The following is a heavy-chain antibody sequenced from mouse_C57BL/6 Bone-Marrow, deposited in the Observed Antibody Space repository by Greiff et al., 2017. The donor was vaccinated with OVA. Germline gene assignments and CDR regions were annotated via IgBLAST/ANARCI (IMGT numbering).Heavy chain of an antibody. CDR1: GYTFTDYA. CDR2: ISTYYGDA. J-gene: IGHJ4*01. D-gene: IGHD2-4*01. CDR3: ARWGIYYDYDGVS. V-gene: IGHV1-67*01. Sequence: VQLQQSGPELVRPGVSVKISCKGSGYTFTDYAMHWVKQRHAKSLEWIGVISTYYGDASYNQKLKDKATMTVDKSSSTDDMELARRTSEDSAVYYCARWGIYYDYDGVSRGQGTSVTVSS.